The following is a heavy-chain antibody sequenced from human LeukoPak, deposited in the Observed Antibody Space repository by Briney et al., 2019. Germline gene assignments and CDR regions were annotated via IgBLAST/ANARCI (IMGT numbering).Heavy chain of an antibody. Sequence: PSETLSLTCTVSGGSISSYYWSWIRQPPGKGLEWIGYIYYSGSTNYNPSLKSRVNISVDTSKNQFSLKLSSVTAADTAVYYCAGDPSRGFDYWGQGTLVTVSS. CDR3: AGDPSRGFDY. J-gene: IGHJ4*02. CDR1: GGSISSYY. CDR2: IYYSGST. V-gene: IGHV4-59*01.